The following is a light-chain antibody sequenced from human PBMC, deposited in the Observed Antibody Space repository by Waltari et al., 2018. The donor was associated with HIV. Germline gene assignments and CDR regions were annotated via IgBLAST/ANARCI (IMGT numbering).Light chain of an antibody. Sequence: EIVLTQSPGTLYLSPGERATLSCRASQSVTSTYFAWYQQKPGQAPRLLIYGASSRATGIPDSFSGTGSGTDFTLTISRLEPEDFALYYCQQYGSLQWTFGQGTKVEIK. CDR3: QQYGSLQWT. CDR2: GAS. CDR1: QSVTSTY. J-gene: IGKJ1*01. V-gene: IGKV3-20*01.